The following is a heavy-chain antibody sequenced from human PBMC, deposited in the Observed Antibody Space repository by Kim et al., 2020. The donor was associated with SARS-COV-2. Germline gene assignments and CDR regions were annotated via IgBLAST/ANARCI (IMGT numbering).Heavy chain of an antibody. J-gene: IGHJ6*02. V-gene: IGHV3-21*01. CDR1: GFTFSSYS. CDR3: ARVQGFGEVTYYYGMDV. D-gene: IGHD3-10*01. CDR2: ISSSSSYI. Sequence: GGSLRLSCAASGFTFSSYSMNWVRQAPGKGLEWVSSISSSSSYIYYADSVKGRFTISRDNAKNSLYLQMNSLRAEDTAVYYCARVQGFGEVTYYYGMDVWGQGPTVTVSS.